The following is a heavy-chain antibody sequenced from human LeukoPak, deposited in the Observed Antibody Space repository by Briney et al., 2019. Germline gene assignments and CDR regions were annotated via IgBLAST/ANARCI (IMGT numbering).Heavy chain of an antibody. D-gene: IGHD4-17*01. V-gene: IGHV3-23*01. CDR2: ISGSGGST. CDR1: GFTFSSYA. CDR3: ACLRGPSDY. Sequence: GGSLRLSCAASGFTFSSYAMSWVRQAPEKGLEWVSAISGSGGSTYYADSVKGRFTISRDNTKNSLYLQMDSLTADDTAVYFCACLRGPSDYWGQGTLVTVSS. J-gene: IGHJ4*02.